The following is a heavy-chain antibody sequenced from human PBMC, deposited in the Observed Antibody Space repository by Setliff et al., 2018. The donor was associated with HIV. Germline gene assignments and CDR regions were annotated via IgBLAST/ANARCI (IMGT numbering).Heavy chain of an antibody. CDR3: AMSPYSSGLFDY. D-gene: IGHD6-19*01. V-gene: IGHV3-30*02. CDR2: IRNDGSDK. CDR1: GFTFSSYA. J-gene: IGHJ4*02. Sequence: GGSLRLSCAASGFTFSSYAMSWVRQAPGKGLEWVAFIRNDGSDKHYVDSVKGRFTISRDNSKNTLYLQMNSLRAEDTAVYYCAMSPYSSGLFDYWGQGTLVTVPQ.